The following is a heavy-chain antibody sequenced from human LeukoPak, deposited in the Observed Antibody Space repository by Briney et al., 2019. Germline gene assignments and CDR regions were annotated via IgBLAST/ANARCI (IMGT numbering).Heavy chain of an antibody. V-gene: IGHV4-34*01. Sequence: SETLSLTCAVYGGSFSGYYWSWIRQPPGKGLEWIGEINHSGSTNYNPSLKSLVTISVDTSKNQFSLKLSSVTAADTAVYYCARRPYYYDSSGYYSNYWGQGTLLSVSS. CDR3: ARRPYYYDSSGYYSNY. CDR1: GGSFSGYY. CDR2: INHSGST. J-gene: IGHJ4*02. D-gene: IGHD3-22*01.